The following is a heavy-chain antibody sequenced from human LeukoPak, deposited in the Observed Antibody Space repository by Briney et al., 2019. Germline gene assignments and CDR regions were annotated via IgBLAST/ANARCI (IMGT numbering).Heavy chain of an antibody. J-gene: IGHJ4*02. Sequence: TSETLSLTCTVSGGSISSYYWSWIRQPPGKGLEWIGYIYTSGSTNYNPSLKSRVPISVDTSKNQFPLKLSSVTAADTAVYYCVRHGGSGSYYALDYWGQGTLVTVSS. V-gene: IGHV4-4*09. CDR1: GGSISSYY. CDR2: IYTSGST. CDR3: VRHGGSGSYYALDY. D-gene: IGHD3-10*01.